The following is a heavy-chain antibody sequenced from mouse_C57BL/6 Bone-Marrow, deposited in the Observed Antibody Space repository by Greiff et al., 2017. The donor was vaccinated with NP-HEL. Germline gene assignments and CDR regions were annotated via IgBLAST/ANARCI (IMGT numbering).Heavy chain of an antibody. J-gene: IGHJ2*01. CDR1: GFNIKNTY. CDR2: IDPANGNT. Sequence: EVMLVESVAELVRPGASVKLSCTASGFNIKNTYMHWVKQRPEQGLEWIGRIDPANGNTKYAPKFQGKATITADTSSNTAYLQLSSLTSEDTAIYYCAFITTVVATPYFDYWGQGTTLTVSS. D-gene: IGHD1-1*01. CDR3: AFITTVVATPYFDY. V-gene: IGHV14-3*01.